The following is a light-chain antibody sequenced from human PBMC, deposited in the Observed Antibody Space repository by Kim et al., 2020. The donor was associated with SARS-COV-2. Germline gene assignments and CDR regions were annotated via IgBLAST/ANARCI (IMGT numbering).Light chain of an antibody. J-gene: IGKJ2*01. CDR2: QVS. CDR1: QSLVNRDGNTY. CDR3: LQGTHWPKT. V-gene: IGKV2-30*01. Sequence: QPASISRRSSQSLVNRDGNTYLNWLQQRPGQSPRRLIYQVSKRDSGVPDRFSGSGSGTDFTLKISGVEAEDVGVYYCLQGTHWPKTFGQGTKLEI.